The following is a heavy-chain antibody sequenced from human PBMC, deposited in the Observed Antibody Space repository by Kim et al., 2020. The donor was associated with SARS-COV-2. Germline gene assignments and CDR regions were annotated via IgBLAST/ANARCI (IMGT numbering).Heavy chain of an antibody. CDR3: ARDLGYSSSWYNWFDP. CDR2: ISSSGSTI. V-gene: IGHV3-48*03. J-gene: IGHJ5*02. CDR1: GFTFSSYE. Sequence: GGSLRLSCAASGFTFSSYEMNWVRQAPGKGLEWVSYISSSGSTIYYADSVKGRFTISRDNAKNSLYLQMNSLRAEDTAVYYCARDLGYSSSWYNWFDPWGQGTLVTVSS. D-gene: IGHD6-13*01.